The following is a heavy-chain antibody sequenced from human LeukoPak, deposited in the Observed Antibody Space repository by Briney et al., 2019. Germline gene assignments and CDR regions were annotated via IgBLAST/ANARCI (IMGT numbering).Heavy chain of an antibody. CDR3: ARSYYDFWSGHRGWFDP. CDR1: GFTFSSYA. V-gene: IGHV3-30*04. J-gene: IGHJ5*02. D-gene: IGHD3-3*01. CDR2: ISYDGSNK. Sequence: GGSLRLSCAASGFTFSSYAMHWVRQAPGKGLEWVAVISYDGSNKYYADSVKGRFTISRDNSKNTLYLQMNSLRAEDTAVYYCARSYYDFWSGHRGWFDPWGQGTLVTVSS.